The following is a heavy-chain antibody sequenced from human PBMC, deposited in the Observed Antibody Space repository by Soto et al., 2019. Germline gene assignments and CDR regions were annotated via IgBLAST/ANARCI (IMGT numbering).Heavy chain of an antibody. Sequence: PVVSHRLSYTASELNFISYAMSWVRQKPGKGLEWVATISGSGGSTYYADSVKGRFTISRDNAKNTLYLQMNSLRAEDTAVYYCAKDLGHYDRSGYPDYFDYWGQGTLVTVPS. CDR2: ISGSGGST. D-gene: IGHD3-22*01. CDR1: ELNFISYA. V-gene: IGHV3-23*01. CDR3: AKDLGHYDRSGYPDYFDY. J-gene: IGHJ4*02.